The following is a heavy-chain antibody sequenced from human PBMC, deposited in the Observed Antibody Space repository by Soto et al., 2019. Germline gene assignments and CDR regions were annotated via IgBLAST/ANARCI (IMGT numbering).Heavy chain of an antibody. D-gene: IGHD4-17*01. J-gene: IGHJ5*02. CDR3: ASHGWDPTVNWFDP. Sequence: SETLSLTCTVSGGSISSGSTYWAWIRQPPGKGLEWIGSIHYSGVTYYNPSLTSRITIFIDASRTQFSLKLSSVAAADTAAYYFASHGWDPTVNWFDPWGQGTLVTVSS. CDR1: GGSISSGSTY. CDR2: IHYSGVT. V-gene: IGHV4-39*01.